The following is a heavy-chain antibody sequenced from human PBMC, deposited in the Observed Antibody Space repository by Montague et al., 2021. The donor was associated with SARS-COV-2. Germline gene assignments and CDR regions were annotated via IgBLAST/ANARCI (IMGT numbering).Heavy chain of an antibody. CDR3: ASSYYYGSGTYVYNYYMDV. Sequence: SETLSLTCTLSGGSVSSSPYYWGWIRQPPGRGLEWVGSISYSGRTYFXPSLKSRLTISVDSSENQFSLRLSSVTAADTAVYYCASSYYYGSGTYVYNYYMDVWGKGTTVTVAS. V-gene: IGHV4-39*01. D-gene: IGHD3-10*01. J-gene: IGHJ6*03. CDR1: GGSVSSSPYY. CDR2: ISYSGRT.